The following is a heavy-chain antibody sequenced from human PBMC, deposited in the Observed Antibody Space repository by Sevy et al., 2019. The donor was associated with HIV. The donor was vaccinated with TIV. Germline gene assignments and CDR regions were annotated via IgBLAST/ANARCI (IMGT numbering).Heavy chain of an antibody. CDR2: ISGISTYT. V-gene: IGHV3-11*06. CDR1: GFSFSDYY. Sequence: GGSLRLSGAASGFSFSDYYVSWIRQAPGKGREWVSYISGISTYTNLADSVKGRLTISRDNAKNSMYLQLNSLRAEDTAVYYCARRAGNLDYFDYWGQGNLVTVSS. CDR3: ARRAGNLDYFDY. J-gene: IGHJ4*02. D-gene: IGHD4-4*01.